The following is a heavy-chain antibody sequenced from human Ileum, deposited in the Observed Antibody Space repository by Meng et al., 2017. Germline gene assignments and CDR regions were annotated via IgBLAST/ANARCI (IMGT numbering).Heavy chain of an antibody. D-gene: IGHD5-24*01. CDR2: ISTSGGT. Sequence: SETLSLTCTVSGGSVTSGSYIWSWIRQPAGMGLEWIGRISTSGGTSYNPSLRSRVTISLDTSKNQFSLSLSSVTATDTAVYHCARGKEMATILDLWGQGTRVTGYS. V-gene: IGHV4-61*02. CDR1: GGSVTSGSYI. J-gene: IGHJ5*02. CDR3: ARGKEMATILDL.